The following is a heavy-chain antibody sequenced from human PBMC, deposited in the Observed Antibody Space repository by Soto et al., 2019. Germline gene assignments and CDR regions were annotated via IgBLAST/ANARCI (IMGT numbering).Heavy chain of an antibody. D-gene: IGHD5-18*01. CDR2: ITSTSNII. CDR3: ARGKAMDDY. V-gene: IGHV3-48*01. J-gene: IGHJ4*02. Sequence: EVQLVESGGGLVQPGSSLRLSCEASGFTFSAYIMNWVRQTPGKGLEWISHITSTSNIIYYADSVKGRFTISRDNARNSLFLQMNSLRVEDTAVYYCARGKAMDDYWGRGTLVTVSS. CDR1: GFTFSAYI.